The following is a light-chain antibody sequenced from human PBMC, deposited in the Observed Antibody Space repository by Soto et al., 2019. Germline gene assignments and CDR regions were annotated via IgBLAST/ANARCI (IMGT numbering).Light chain of an antibody. V-gene: IGKV3-20*01. CDR3: QQYGSSPFT. CDR2: GAS. CDR1: QSVSSTY. Sequence: EIVLTQSPGTLSLSTGERATLSCRASQSVSSTYLAWYQQKPGQAPRLLIYGASSRATGIPDRFSGSGSGTDFTLIISRLEPEDFAVYFCQQYGSSPFTFGPGTKVDIK. J-gene: IGKJ3*01.